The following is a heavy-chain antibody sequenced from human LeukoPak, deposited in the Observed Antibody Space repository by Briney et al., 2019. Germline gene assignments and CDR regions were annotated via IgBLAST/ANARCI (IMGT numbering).Heavy chain of an antibody. D-gene: IGHD2-15*01. Sequence: KVSCKASGYTFTSYWIGWVRQMPGKGLEWMGIIYPGDSDTRYSPSFQGQVTISADKSISTAYLQWSSLKASDTAMYYCARVLFPVVGDAFDIWGQGTMVTVSS. V-gene: IGHV5-51*01. CDR3: ARVLFPVVGDAFDI. CDR2: IYPGDSDT. CDR1: GYTFTSYW. J-gene: IGHJ3*02.